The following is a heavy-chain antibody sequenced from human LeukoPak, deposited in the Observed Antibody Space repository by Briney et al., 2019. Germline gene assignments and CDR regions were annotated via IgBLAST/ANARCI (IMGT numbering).Heavy chain of an antibody. Sequence: PGGSLRLSCAASGFTFSSYSMNWVRQAPGKGLVWVSRINSDGSSTCYADSVKGRFTISRDNTKNTLCLQMNSLRAEDTAVYYCARTGAGFDAFDMWGQGTVVTVSS. J-gene: IGHJ3*02. CDR3: ARTGAGFDAFDM. CDR1: GFTFSSYS. D-gene: IGHD6-19*01. CDR2: INSDGSST. V-gene: IGHV3-74*01.